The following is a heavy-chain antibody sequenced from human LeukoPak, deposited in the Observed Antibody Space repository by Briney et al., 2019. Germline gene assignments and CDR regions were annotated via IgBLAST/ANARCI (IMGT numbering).Heavy chain of an antibody. J-gene: IGHJ4*02. Sequence: KTSETLSLTCTVSGGSISSYYWSWIRQPPGKGLEWIGYIYYSGSTYYNPSLKSRVTISVDTSKNQFSLKLSSVTAADTAVYYCAASTTVTTFGYWGQGTLVTVSS. CDR3: AASTTVTTFGY. D-gene: IGHD4-17*01. CDR2: IYYSGST. CDR1: GGSISSYY. V-gene: IGHV4-59*06.